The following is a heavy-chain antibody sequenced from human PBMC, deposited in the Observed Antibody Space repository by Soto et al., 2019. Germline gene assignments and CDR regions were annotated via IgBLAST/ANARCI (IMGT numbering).Heavy chain of an antibody. CDR3: ARDKDGYFDY. D-gene: IGHD2-8*01. Sequence: SETLSLTCTVSGGSISSGGYYWSWIRQHPGKGLEWIGYIYYSGSTYYNPSLKSRVTISVDTSKNQFSLKLSSVTAADTAVYYCARDKDGYFDYWGQGTLVTVSS. CDR2: IYYSGST. J-gene: IGHJ4*02. CDR1: GGSISSGGYY. V-gene: IGHV4-31*03.